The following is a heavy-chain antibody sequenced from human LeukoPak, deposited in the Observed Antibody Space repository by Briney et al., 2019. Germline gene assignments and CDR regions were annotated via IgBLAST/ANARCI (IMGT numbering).Heavy chain of an antibody. CDR3: ARDCSTAGGHDY. Sequence: SETLSLSCTVSGGSISSYYWSWIRQPPGKGLEWIGYIYYSGSTNYNPSLKSRVTMSVDTSKNQFFLRLSSVTAADTAVYYCARDCSTAGGHDYWGQGTLVTVSS. V-gene: IGHV4-59*01. CDR2: IYYSGST. CDR1: GGSISSYY. D-gene: IGHD2-2*01. J-gene: IGHJ4*02.